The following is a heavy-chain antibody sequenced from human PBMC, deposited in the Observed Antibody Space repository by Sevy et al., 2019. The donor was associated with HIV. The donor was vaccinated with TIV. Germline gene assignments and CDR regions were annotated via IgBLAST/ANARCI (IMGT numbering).Heavy chain of an antibody. D-gene: IGHD5-18*01. Sequence: GGSLRLSCAASGFTFSSFAMGWVRQAPGKGLDWISVISGTGDHTYYADSVKGRFTISRDNSKNTLFLQMNSLRAEDRGIFYCAKKMGGGSGMAFLVDYWGQGTLVTVSS. V-gene: IGHV3-23*01. CDR1: GFTFSSFA. CDR3: AKKMGGGSGMAFLVDY. CDR2: ISGTGDHT. J-gene: IGHJ4*02.